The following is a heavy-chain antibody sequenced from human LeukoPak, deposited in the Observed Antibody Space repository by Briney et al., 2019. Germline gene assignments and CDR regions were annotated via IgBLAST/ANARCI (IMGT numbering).Heavy chain of an antibody. D-gene: IGHD3-3*01. CDR3: ARDRFLWGLGNWFDL. J-gene: IGHJ5*02. Sequence: GASVKVSCKASGYTFTGYYMHWVRQAPGQGLEWMGWINPNNGGTNYAQKFQGRVTMTRDTSISTAYMELSRLRSDDTAVYYCARDRFLWGLGNWFDLWGQGTLVTVTS. CDR1: GYTFTGYY. CDR2: INPNNGGT. V-gene: IGHV1-2*02.